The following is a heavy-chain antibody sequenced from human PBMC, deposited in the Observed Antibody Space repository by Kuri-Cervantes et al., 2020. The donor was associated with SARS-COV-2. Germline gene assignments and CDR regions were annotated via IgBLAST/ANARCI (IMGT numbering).Heavy chain of an antibody. Sequence: SETLSLTCAVYGGAFGGYYWGWIRQPPGKGLEWIGSIYYSGTTYYNPSPKSRVTISVDTSKNQFSLRLSSVTAADTAVYYCASPRDWYYYGIDVWGQGTTVTVSS. CDR2: IYYSGTT. V-gene: IGHV4-39*01. D-gene: IGHD3/OR15-3a*01. J-gene: IGHJ6*02. CDR3: ASPRDWYYYGIDV. CDR1: GGAFGGYY.